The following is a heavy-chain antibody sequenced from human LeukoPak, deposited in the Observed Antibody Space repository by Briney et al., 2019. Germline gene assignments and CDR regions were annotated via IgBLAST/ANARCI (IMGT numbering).Heavy chain of an antibody. Sequence: SETLSPTCTASGGSISSGGYYWSWIRQPLGKGLEWIGYIYHSGSTYYNPSLKSRVTISVDRSKNQFSLKLSSVTAADTAVYYCARDVELRYFDYWGQGTLVTVSS. V-gene: IGHV4-30-2*01. CDR2: IYHSGST. CDR3: ARDVELRYFDY. D-gene: IGHD1-7*01. J-gene: IGHJ4*02. CDR1: GGSISSGGYY.